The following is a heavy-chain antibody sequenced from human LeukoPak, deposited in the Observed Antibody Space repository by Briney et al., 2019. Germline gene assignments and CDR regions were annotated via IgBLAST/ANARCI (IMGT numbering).Heavy chain of an antibody. J-gene: IGHJ4*02. V-gene: IGHV1-8*01. D-gene: IGHD4-11*01. CDR3: ARDPGYLQSDY. CDR1: GYTFTSYD. Sequence: ASVKVSCKASGYTFTSYDINWVRQATGQGLEWMGWMNPNSGNTGYAQKFQGRVTMTRDTSISTAYMDLSSLRSDDTAVYYCARDPGYLQSDYWGQGTLVTVPS. CDR2: MNPNSGNT.